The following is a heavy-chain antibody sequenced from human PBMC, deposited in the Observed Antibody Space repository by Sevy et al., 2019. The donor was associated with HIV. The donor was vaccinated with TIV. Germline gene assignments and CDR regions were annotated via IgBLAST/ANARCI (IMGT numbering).Heavy chain of an antibody. J-gene: IGHJ6*03. CDR3: ARATYYYYMDV. Sequence: GESLKISCAASGFTFSSYWMHWVRQAPGKGLVWVSRINSDGSSTSYADSVKGRFTISRDNAKNTLYLQMNSLRAEDTAVYYCARATYYYYMDVWGKGTTVTVSS. CDR2: INSDGSST. V-gene: IGHV3-74*01. CDR1: GFTFSSYW.